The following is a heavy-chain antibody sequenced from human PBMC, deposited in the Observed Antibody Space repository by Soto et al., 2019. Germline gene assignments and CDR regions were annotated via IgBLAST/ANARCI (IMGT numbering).Heavy chain of an antibody. CDR1: GFTFSDYG. V-gene: IGHV1-18*01. CDR2: ISAYDGKT. Sequence: ASVKVSCKTSGFTFSDYGISWVRQAPGQGLEWMGWISAYDGKTSSAQKFQGRVTMTTDTSTSTAHMELRSLRSDDTAFYYCARDRPYYYDSSGYYAPLDYWG. D-gene: IGHD3-22*01. J-gene: IGHJ4*01. CDR3: ARDRPYYYDSSGYYAPLDY.